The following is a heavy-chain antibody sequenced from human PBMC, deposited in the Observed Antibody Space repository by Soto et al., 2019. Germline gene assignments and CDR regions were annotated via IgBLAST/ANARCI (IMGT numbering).Heavy chain of an antibody. CDR1: GFTFSTYG. J-gene: IGHJ4*02. D-gene: IGHD4-17*01. V-gene: IGHV3-30*03. CDR3: STRGTTGQFDY. CDR2: ISYDGSNR. Sequence: QVQLVESGGGVVQPGRSLRLSCAASGFTFSTYGMHWVRQAPGKGLEWVAVISYDGSNRYYADSVKGRFTISRDNSKNTRYLQMNSLRAEDTAIYYCSTRGTTGQFDYWGQGTLVTVSS.